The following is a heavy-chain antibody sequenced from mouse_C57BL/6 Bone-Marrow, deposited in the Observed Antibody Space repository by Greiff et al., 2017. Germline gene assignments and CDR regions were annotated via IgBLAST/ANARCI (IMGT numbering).Heavy chain of an antibody. CDR2: IYPGDGDT. CDR1: GYAFSSSW. V-gene: IGHV1-82*01. CDR3: ARITTVDYAMDY. J-gene: IGHJ4*01. Sequence: VQVVESGPELVKPGASVKISCKASGYAFSSSWMNWVKQRPGKGLEGIGRIYPGDGDTNYNGKFKGKATLTADKSSSTAYMQLSSLTSEDSAVYFCARITTVDYAMDYWGQGTSVTVSS. D-gene: IGHD1-1*01.